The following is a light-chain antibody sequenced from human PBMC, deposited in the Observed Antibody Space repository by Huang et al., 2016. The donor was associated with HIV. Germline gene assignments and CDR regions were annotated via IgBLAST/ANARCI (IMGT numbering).Light chain of an antibody. CDR2: VAS. CDR3: QQSYFTPLT. Sequence: DIQMTQSPSSLSASVGDRVTITCRASQTITTYLSWYQQKPGKAPKLLIDVASSWHSCVPSMFSGSGSGTDFTLTISRLQPEDFATYYCQQSYFTPLTFGGGTRLEIK. V-gene: IGKV1-39*01. J-gene: IGKJ4*02. CDR1: QTITTY.